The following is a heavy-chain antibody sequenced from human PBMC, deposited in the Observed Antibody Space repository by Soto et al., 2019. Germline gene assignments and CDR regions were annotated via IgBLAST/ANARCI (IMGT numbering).Heavy chain of an antibody. Sequence: ASVKVCCKASGYTFTSYGIRWVRQAPGQGIEWMGWISAYNGNTNYAQKLQGRVTMTTDTSTSTAYMELRSLRSDDTAVYYCAGGVAAAFAFVFWGEGTMVTVSS. V-gene: IGHV1-18*01. CDR3: AGGVAAAFAFVF. D-gene: IGHD2-15*01. J-gene: IGHJ3*01. CDR2: ISAYNGNT. CDR1: GYTFTSYG.